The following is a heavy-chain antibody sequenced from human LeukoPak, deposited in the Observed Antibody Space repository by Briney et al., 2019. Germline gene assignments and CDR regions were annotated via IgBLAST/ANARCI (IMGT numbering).Heavy chain of an antibody. CDR2: IIPILGIA. CDR1: GGTFSSYA. D-gene: IGHD1-14*01. Sequence: SVKVSCKASGGTFSSYAISWVRQAPGQGLEWMGRIIPILGIANYAQKFRGRVTITADKSTSTAYMELSSLRSEDTAVYYCARDLTPAGPVIDYWGQGALVTVSS. V-gene: IGHV1-69*04. CDR3: ARDLTPAGPVIDY. J-gene: IGHJ4*02.